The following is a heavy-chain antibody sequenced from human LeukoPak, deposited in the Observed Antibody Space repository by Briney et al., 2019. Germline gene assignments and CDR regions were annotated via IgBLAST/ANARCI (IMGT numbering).Heavy chain of an antibody. Sequence: SETLSLTCTVSGGSISSSTYYWGWIRQPPGKGLEWFGSIYYSGSTYNNPSLKSLATIFVDSSKNRFSLELSSVTATDTAVYYCARTYGDYDDAFDVWGQGTMVTVSS. J-gene: IGHJ3*01. CDR1: GGSISSSTYY. CDR2: IYYSGST. V-gene: IGHV4-39*01. D-gene: IGHD4-17*01. CDR3: ARTYGDYDDAFDV.